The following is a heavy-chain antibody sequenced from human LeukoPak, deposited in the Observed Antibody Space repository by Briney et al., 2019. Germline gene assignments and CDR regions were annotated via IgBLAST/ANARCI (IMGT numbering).Heavy chain of an antibody. CDR3: ARTPTTSAYYFDY. CDR1: GYPFTRYW. Sequence: GESLNISCKGSGYPFTRYWIGWVRQMPGKGLEWMGIIYPGDSNTRYSPSFQGQVTISADKSISTAYLQWSSLRASDTAMYFCARTPTTSAYYFDYWGQGALVTVSS. V-gene: IGHV5-51*01. J-gene: IGHJ4*02. D-gene: IGHD4-17*01. CDR2: IYPGDSNT.